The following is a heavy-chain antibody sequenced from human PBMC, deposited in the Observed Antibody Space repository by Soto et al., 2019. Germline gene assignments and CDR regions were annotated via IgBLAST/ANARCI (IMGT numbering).Heavy chain of an antibody. V-gene: IGHV3-23*01. J-gene: IGHJ4*02. Sequence: EVQLLESGGGMVQPGGSLRVSCAASGFTFRNFVMSWVRQAPGKGLEWVSAIRGTGGETFYADSVKGRFTISRDNSKNTLYLRMNSLRDEETALYFCAQDRGWGVVSPSHDYWGQGTLVTVSS. D-gene: IGHD2-21*01. CDR3: AQDRGWGVVSPSHDY. CDR1: GFTFRNFV. CDR2: IRGTGGET.